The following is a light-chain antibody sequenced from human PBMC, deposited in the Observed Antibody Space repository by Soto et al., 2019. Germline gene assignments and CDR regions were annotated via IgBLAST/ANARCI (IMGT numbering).Light chain of an antibody. Sequence: DIVLTQSPGTLSLSPAERATLSCRASPSLTTNYLAWYQQKPGQAPRLLIYDASSRATGIPDRFSGSGSGTDFTLTIARLEPEDFAVFYCQQGVTFGGGTKVEIK. CDR3: QQGVT. V-gene: IGKV3-20*01. J-gene: IGKJ4*01. CDR1: PSLTTNY. CDR2: DAS.